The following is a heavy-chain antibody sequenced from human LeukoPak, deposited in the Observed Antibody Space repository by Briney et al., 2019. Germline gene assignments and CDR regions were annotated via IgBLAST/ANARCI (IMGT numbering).Heavy chain of an antibody. CDR2: ISSSGSTI. CDR3: ARDLRGAMDPADY. V-gene: IGHV3-11*01. Sequence: GGSLRLSCAASGFTFSDYYMSWIRQAPGKGLEWVSYISSSGSTIYYADSVKGRFTISKDNAKNSLYLQMNSLRAEDTAVYYCARDLRGAMDPADYWGQGTLVTVSS. CDR1: GFTFSDYY. D-gene: IGHD3-10*01. J-gene: IGHJ4*02.